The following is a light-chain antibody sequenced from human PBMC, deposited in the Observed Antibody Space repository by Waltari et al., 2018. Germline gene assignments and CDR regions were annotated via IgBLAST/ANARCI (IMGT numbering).Light chain of an antibody. CDR1: NSDVGGYNY. V-gene: IGLV2-8*01. J-gene: IGLJ1*01. CDR2: EVS. Sequence: QSALTQPPSASGSLGQSVAISCTGTNSDVGGYNYVSWYQPHPGKAPTLLRHEVSKRPSGVPGRFSGSTSGNTASLTVSGLQAEDEADYYCSSYTGSNSFVFGTGTKVTVL. CDR3: SSYTGSNSFV.